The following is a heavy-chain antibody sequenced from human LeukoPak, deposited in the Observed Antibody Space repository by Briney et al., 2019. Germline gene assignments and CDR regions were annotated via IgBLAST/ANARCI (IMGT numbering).Heavy chain of an antibody. CDR1: GGSTSSSSYY. CDR2: IYYSGST. J-gene: IGHJ4*02. D-gene: IGHD5-24*01. Sequence: SETLSLTCTVSGGSTSSSSYYWGWIRQPPGNGLEWIGSIYYSGSTYYNPSLKSRVTISVDTSKNQFSLKLSPVTAADTAVYYCARASDGQPCYFDYWGQGTLVTVSS. V-gene: IGHV4-39*07. CDR3: ARASDGQPCYFDY.